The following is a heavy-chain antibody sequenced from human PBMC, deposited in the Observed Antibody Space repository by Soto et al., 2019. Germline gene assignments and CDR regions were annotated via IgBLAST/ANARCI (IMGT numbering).Heavy chain of an antibody. Sequence: EGSLRLSCAASGCTFNIYAMTCGRQAPGNGLEWVSNTGATGRTTYYSDSVKGRFTVSRDNSKNTLDLQQSNLRAEDTAVYYFATVHNPSRTFAYWGQGTRVTVS. D-gene: IGHD1-20*01. CDR2: TGATGRTT. V-gene: IGHV3-23*01. CDR1: GCTFNIYA. J-gene: IGHJ4*02. CDR3: ATVHNPSRTFAY.